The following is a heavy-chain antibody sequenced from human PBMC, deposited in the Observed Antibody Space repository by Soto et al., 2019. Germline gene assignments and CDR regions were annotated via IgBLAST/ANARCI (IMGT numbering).Heavy chain of an antibody. CDR3: AKENRRCSGSSYNWFDP. J-gene: IGHJ5*02. CDR2: ISGSGGST. D-gene: IGHD1-26*01. V-gene: IGHV3-23*01. Sequence: PGGSLRLSCAASGFTFSSYAMSWVRQAPGKGLEWVSAISGSGGSTYYADSVKGRFTISRDNSKNTLYLQMNSLRAEDTAVYYCAKENRRCSGSSYNWFDPWGQGTLVTVSS. CDR1: GFTFSSYA.